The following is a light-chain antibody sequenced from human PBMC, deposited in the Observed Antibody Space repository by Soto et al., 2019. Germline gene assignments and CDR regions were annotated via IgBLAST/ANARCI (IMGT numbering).Light chain of an antibody. CDR1: ESVSGSY. J-gene: IGKJ4*01. CDR2: GAS. Sequence: EIVLTQSPGTVSLSPGERAALTCRASESVSGSYLAWYQQKPGQAPRLLIYGASSRATGIPDRFSGSGWGTDFTLTISRLEPEDFATYYCQQANSFPLTFAGGTKVDIK. CDR3: QQANSFPLT. V-gene: IGKV3-20*01.